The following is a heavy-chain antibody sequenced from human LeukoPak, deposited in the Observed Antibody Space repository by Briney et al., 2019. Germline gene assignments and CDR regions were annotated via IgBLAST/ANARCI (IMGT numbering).Heavy chain of an antibody. CDR2: IYENGGTT. CDR1: GFTFRSHA. D-gene: IGHD2-21*01. Sequence: GGSLRLSCVASGFTFRSHAMSWVRQAPEKGLEFVSGIYENGGTTYYADSVKGRFSISRDNSKNTLYLQMDSLRGEDTAVYYCAKDFRIGYSAHFDYWGQGALVTVSS. J-gene: IGHJ4*02. CDR3: AKDFRIGYSAHFDY. V-gene: IGHV3-23*01.